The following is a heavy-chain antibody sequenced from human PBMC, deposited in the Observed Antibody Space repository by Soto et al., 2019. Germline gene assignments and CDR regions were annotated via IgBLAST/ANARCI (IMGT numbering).Heavy chain of an antibody. CDR3: SSFSLYGMDV. J-gene: IGHJ6*02. Sequence: PSETLSLTCSVSGGSISSGYYYRSWIRQPPGKGLEWIGNIYYSVNTYYNPSLTSRLIISIDTSKNHFSLKVASAPAADTAVNYCSSFSLYGMDVGGQGTTVTAS. CDR2: IYYSVNT. CDR1: GGSISSGYYY. V-gene: IGHV4-30-4*08. D-gene: IGHD3-3*01.